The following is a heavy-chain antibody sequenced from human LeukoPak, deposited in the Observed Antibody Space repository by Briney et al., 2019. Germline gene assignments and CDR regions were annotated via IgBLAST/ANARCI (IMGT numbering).Heavy chain of an antibody. V-gene: IGHV4-39*01. CDR2: IYYRGST. J-gene: IGHJ4*02. Sequence: PSETLSLTCTVSGGSISGSSYYWGWIRQPPGKGLEWIGSIYYRGSTYYNPTLKSRVTVSVDTSKNQFSLKPTSVTAADTAVYYCARGRKFITYYYDSSGYYYSYWGQGTLVTVSS. D-gene: IGHD3-22*01. CDR3: ARGRKFITYYYDSSGYYYSY. CDR1: GGSISGSSYY.